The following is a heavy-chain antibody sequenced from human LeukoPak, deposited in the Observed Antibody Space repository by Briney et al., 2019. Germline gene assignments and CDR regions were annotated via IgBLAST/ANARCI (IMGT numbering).Heavy chain of an antibody. Sequence: GGSLRLSCAASGFTFSSYSRNWVRQAPGKGLEWVGRIKSKADGETIDYAAPVKGRFTFSRDDSKNMLYLQMNSLKSEDTAVYYCSTLTSRGLSDSWGQGTLVTVSS. CDR3: STLTSRGLSDS. J-gene: IGHJ4*02. CDR2: IKSKADGETI. CDR1: GFTFSSYS. D-gene: IGHD1-20*01. V-gene: IGHV3-15*07.